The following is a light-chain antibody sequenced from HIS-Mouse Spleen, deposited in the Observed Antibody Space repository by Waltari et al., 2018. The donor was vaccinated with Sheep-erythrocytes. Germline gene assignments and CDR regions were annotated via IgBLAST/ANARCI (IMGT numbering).Light chain of an antibody. V-gene: IGLV2-11*01. Sequence: QSALTQPRSVSGSPGQSVTISFTGTSSAVGCYNYVSWYQQHPGKAPKLMIYDVSKRPSGVPDRFSGSKSGNTASLTISGLQAEDEADYYCCSYAGSYNHVFATGTKVTVL. CDR1: SSAVGCYNY. CDR2: DVS. J-gene: IGLJ1*01. CDR3: CSYAGSYNHV.